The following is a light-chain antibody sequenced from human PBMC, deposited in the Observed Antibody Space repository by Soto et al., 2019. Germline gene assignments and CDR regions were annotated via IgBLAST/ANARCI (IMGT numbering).Light chain of an antibody. CDR2: DAS. Sequence: EVVLTQSPDTLSLSPGDRATLSCRASQSVSTYLAWYQQKPGQAPRLLIYDASNRATGIPARFSGSGSGTDFTLTISRLEPEDFAVYYCQQYGSSPWTFGQGTKVDIK. CDR3: QQYGSSPWT. V-gene: IGKV3-20*01. J-gene: IGKJ1*01. CDR1: QSVSTY.